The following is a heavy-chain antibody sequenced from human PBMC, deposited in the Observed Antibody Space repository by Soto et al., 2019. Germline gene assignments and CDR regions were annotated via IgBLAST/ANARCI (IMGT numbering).Heavy chain of an antibody. Sequence: EVQLVESGGGLVQPGGSLRLSCAASGFTFSSYWMSWVRQAPGKGLEWVANIKQDGSEKYYVDSVKGRFTISRDNAKNSLYLQMNSLRAEDTAVYYCARDWGSSSAGGWFDPWGQGILVTVSS. V-gene: IGHV3-7*01. CDR1: GFTFSSYW. CDR2: IKQDGSEK. CDR3: ARDWGSSSAGGWFDP. J-gene: IGHJ5*02. D-gene: IGHD6-6*01.